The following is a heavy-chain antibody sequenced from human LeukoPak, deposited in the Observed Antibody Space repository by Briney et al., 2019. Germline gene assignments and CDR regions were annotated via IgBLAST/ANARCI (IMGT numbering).Heavy chain of an antibody. Sequence: SETLSLTCTVSGGSISSGGYYWSWIRQHPGKGLEWNGYIYYSGSTYYNPSLKSRVTMSVDTSENQFSLKLSSVTAADTAVYYCARDAPSAVAGYDAFDIWGQGTMVTVSS. CDR3: ARDAPSAVAGYDAFDI. D-gene: IGHD6-19*01. J-gene: IGHJ3*02. V-gene: IGHV4-31*03. CDR1: GGSISSGGYY. CDR2: IYYSGST.